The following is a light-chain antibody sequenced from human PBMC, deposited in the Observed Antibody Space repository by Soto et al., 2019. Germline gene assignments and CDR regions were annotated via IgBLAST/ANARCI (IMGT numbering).Light chain of an antibody. Sequence: QSALTQPCSVSGSPGQSVTISCTGTSSDVGGYNYVSWYQQHPGKAPKLMIYDVSQRPSGVPDRFSGSKSGNTASLTISGLQAEDEADYYCCSYAGSHFLFGGGTKLTVL. CDR1: SSDVGGYNY. CDR3: CSYAGSHFL. J-gene: IGLJ2*01. V-gene: IGLV2-11*01. CDR2: DVS.